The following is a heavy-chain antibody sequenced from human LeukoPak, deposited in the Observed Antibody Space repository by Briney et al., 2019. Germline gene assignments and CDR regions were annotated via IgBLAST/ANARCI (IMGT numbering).Heavy chain of an antibody. Sequence: GGSLRLSCTASGLTVSSNCMSWVRQTPGKGLEWVSSISSSSSYIYQADSVKGRFTISRDNAKNSLYLQMNSLRAEDTAVYYCARVVWGQLTYYFDYWGQGTLVTVSS. CDR3: ARVVWGQLTYYFDY. V-gene: IGHV3-21*01. D-gene: IGHD3-16*01. CDR2: ISSSSSYI. J-gene: IGHJ4*02. CDR1: GLTVSSNC.